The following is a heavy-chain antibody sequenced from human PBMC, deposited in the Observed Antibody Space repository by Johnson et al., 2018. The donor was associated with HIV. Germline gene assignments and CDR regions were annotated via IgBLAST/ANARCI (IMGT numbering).Heavy chain of an antibody. CDR3: ARDFIAPELGDAFDI. D-gene: IGHD6-25*01. CDR1: GLTFSSYA. Sequence: QVQLVESGGGLVQPGRYLRLSCAASGLTFSSYAMHWVRQAPGKGLEWVAVISYDGSNKYYADSVKGRFTISRDNSKNKWYLQMNSLLAEDTAVYYCARDFIAPELGDAFDIWGQGTMVTVSS. J-gene: IGHJ3*02. CDR2: ISYDGSNK. V-gene: IGHV3-30-3*01.